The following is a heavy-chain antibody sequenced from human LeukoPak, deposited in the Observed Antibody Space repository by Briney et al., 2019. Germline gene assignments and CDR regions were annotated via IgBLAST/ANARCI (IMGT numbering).Heavy chain of an antibody. CDR1: GYTFTDYY. Sequence: ASVKVSCKASGYTFTDYYIHWLRQAPGQGLAWMGWINPNSGGTNYAQKFQDRVTLTRDTSTSTAYMDLSRLRSEDTAVYYCAREGTPNSYYYGLGSAQFDYWGQGTLVTVSS. CDR2: INPNSGGT. V-gene: IGHV1-2*02. J-gene: IGHJ4*02. CDR3: AREGTPNSYYYGLGSAQFDY. D-gene: IGHD3-10*01.